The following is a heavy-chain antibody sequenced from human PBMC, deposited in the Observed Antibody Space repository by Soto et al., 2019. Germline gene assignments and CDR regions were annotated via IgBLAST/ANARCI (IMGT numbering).Heavy chain of an antibody. Sequence: GESLKICCQGSGYNFANYCISWVRQMPGKGLEWMGAIDPSDSYINYSPSFQGHVTISIDKSISTAYLQWSSLKASDTAMYFCTRHLFCVGDSPIAYWGQGTLVTVSS. CDR1: GYNFANYC. J-gene: IGHJ4*02. D-gene: IGHD5-18*01. CDR3: TRHLFCVGDSPIAY. V-gene: IGHV5-10-1*01. CDR2: IDPSDSYI.